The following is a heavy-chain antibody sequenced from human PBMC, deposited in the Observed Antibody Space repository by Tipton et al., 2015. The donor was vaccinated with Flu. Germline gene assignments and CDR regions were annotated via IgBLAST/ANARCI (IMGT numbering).Heavy chain of an antibody. J-gene: IGHJ3*02. CDR3: ARVPEWLGYGFDI. D-gene: IGHD3-3*01. V-gene: IGHV3-7*03. CDR1: GFTFSLYW. CDR2: INKDGSQE. Sequence: SLRLSCAASGFTFSLYWMTWVRQAPGKGLEWVANINKDGSQEYYVGSVKGRFTISRDNAKNSLYLQMNSLRAEDTAVYYCARVPEWLGYGFDIWGQGSLVIVSS.